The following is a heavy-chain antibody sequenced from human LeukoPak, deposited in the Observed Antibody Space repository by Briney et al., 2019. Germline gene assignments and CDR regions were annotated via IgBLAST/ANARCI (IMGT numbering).Heavy chain of an antibody. CDR1: GGSISSYY. Sequence: SETLSLTCTVSGGSISSYYWSWIRQPPGKGLEWIGYIYHSGSTYYNPSLKSRVTISVDRSKNQFSLKLSSVTAADTAVYYCARDLYCSSTSCRAGDAFDIWGQGTMVTVSS. V-gene: IGHV4-59*12. CDR3: ARDLYCSSTSCRAGDAFDI. J-gene: IGHJ3*02. CDR2: IYHSGST. D-gene: IGHD2-2*01.